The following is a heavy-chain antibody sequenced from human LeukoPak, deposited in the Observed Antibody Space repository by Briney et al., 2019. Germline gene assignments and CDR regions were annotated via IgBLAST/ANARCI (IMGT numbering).Heavy chain of an antibody. J-gene: IGHJ4*02. Sequence: PGRSLRLSCAASGFTFSSYGMHWVRQAPGKVLEWVAVISYDGSNKYYADSVKGQFTISRDNSRNTLYLQMNSLRAEDTAVYYCAKPARAWIQLWPFDYWGQGTLVTVSS. V-gene: IGHV3-30*18. CDR3: AKPARAWIQLWPFDY. CDR1: GFTFSSYG. CDR2: ISYDGSNK. D-gene: IGHD5-18*01.